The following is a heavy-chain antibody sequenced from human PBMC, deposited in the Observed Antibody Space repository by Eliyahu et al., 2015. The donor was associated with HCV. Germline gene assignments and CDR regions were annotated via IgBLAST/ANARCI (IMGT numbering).Heavy chain of an antibody. J-gene: IGHJ4*02. CDR3: ARIGYSSDYLHFDY. Sequence: EVQLAESGGDVVQPGGSLXLPCXASGLTLSNNWMTWVRQGPGKGLEWVANITPDGSGKYYVDSVKGRFTISRDNAKNSLSLQMNSLRAEDTAVYYCARIGYSSDYLHFDYWGQGTLVTVSS. D-gene: IGHD6-19*01. CDR1: GLTLSNNW. V-gene: IGHV3-7*01. CDR2: ITPDGSGK.